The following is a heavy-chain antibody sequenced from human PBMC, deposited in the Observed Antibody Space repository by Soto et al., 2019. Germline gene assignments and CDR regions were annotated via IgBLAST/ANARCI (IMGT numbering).Heavy chain of an antibody. J-gene: IGHJ4*02. Sequence: QVQLVESGGGVVQPGRSLRLSCAASGFTFSSHGMHWVRQAPGKGLEWVAVISYDGSDESYADSVQGRFTISRDNSKNTLYLQMNSLRPEDTAVYYCARDQISGCYGDQFDYWGQGTLVTVSS. V-gene: IGHV3-30*03. CDR1: GFTFSSHG. CDR2: ISYDGSDE. D-gene: IGHD4-17*01. CDR3: ARDQISGCYGDQFDY.